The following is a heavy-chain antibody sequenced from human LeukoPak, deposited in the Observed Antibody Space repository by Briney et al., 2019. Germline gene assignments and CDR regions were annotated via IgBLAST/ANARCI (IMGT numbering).Heavy chain of an antibody. V-gene: IGHV3-15*01. J-gene: IGHJ1*01. CDR2: IKSKTDGGTT. D-gene: IGHD6-13*01. CDR3: TTDQGSSWYLGAEYFQH. Sequence: TGGSLRLSCAASGFTFSNAWMSWVRQAPGKGLEWVGRIKSKTDGGTTDYAAPVKGRFTISRDGSKNTLYLQMNSLKTEDTAVYYCTTDQGSSWYLGAEYFQHWGQGTLVTVSS. CDR1: GFTFSNAW.